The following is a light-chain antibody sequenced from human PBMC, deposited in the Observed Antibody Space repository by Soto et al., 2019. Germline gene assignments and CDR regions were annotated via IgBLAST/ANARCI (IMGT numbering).Light chain of an antibody. V-gene: IGLV2-14*01. CDR1: SSDVGGYNY. CDR3: SSYTSSSTPVV. J-gene: IGLJ2*01. Sequence: QSVLTQPASVSGSPVQSITISCTGTSSDVGGYNYVSWYQQHPGKAPKLKIYDVSNRPSGVSNRFSGSKSGNTASLTISGLQAEDEAEYYCSSYTSSSTPVVFGGGTKLPVL. CDR2: DVS.